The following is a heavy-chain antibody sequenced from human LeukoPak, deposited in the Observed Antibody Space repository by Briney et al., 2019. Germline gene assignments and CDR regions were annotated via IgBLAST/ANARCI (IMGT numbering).Heavy chain of an antibody. CDR3: AKESIVGATRDGFDI. CDR1: GFTSSSYA. J-gene: IGHJ3*02. Sequence: GGSLRLSCAASGFTSSSYAMSCVRRAPGKGLEWVSAISGSGGSTSYADSLKVRFTISRDNSKDTLYLHVNSTRAEDTAVYYCAKESIVGATRDGFDIWGQGTMVTVSS. D-gene: IGHD1-26*01. CDR2: ISGSGGST. V-gene: IGHV3-23*01.